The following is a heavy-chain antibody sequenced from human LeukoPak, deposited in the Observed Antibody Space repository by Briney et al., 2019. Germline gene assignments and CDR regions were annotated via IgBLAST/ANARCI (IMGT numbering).Heavy chain of an antibody. J-gene: IGHJ4*02. Sequence: GGSLRLSCAASGLTVGINYMSWVRQAPGKGLEWVSFMYADGSTDYADSVKGRFTISRDNSKNTVYLQVNSLRAEDTAVYYCARDPRDRGWYFFDSWGQGTLVTVSS. CDR1: GLTVGINY. CDR3: ARDPRDRGWYFFDS. CDR2: MYADGST. D-gene: IGHD6-19*01. V-gene: IGHV3-53*01.